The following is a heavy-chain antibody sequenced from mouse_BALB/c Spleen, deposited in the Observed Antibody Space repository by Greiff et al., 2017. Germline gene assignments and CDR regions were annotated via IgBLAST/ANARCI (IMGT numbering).Heavy chain of an antibody. D-gene: IGHD2-10*02. CDR1: GYTFTSYW. V-gene: IGHV1-4*01. CDR2: INPSTGYT. J-gene: IGHJ2*01. Sequence: QVQLQQSGAELATPGASVKMSCKASGYTFTSYWMHWVKQRPGQGLEWIGYINPSTGYTEYNQKFKDKATLTADKSSSTAYMQLSSLTSEDSAVYYYARSEYGNYDYWGQGTTLTVSS. CDR3: ARSEYGNYDY.